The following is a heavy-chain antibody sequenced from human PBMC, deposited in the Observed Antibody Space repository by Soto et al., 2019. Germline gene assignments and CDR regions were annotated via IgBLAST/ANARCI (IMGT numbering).Heavy chain of an antibody. CDR1: GASISGSYYY. CDR2: VFYTGFT. J-gene: IGHJ4*02. CDR3: ATSQKGYNWNYFDH. D-gene: IGHD1-20*01. V-gene: IGHV4-39*01. Sequence: SETLSLTCAVSGASISGSYYYWAWLRQSPGKGPEWIGSVFYTGFTSYNPSLESRVSVSVDASKSQFSLKLSAVTAADTAVYYCATSQKGYNWNYFDHWGQGALVTVSS.